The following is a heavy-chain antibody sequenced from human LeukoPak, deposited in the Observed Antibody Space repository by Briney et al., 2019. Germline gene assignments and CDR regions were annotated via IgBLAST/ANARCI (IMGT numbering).Heavy chain of an antibody. Sequence: GRSLRLSYAASGFTFSSYGMHWVRQAPGKGLEWVAVIWYDGSNKYYADSVKGRFTISRDNSKNTLYLQMNSLRVEDTAVYYCARQNMVRGVIGFGYWGQGTLVTVSS. J-gene: IGHJ4*02. D-gene: IGHD3-10*01. CDR2: IWYDGSNK. V-gene: IGHV3-33*01. CDR1: GFTFSSYG. CDR3: ARQNMVRGVIGFGY.